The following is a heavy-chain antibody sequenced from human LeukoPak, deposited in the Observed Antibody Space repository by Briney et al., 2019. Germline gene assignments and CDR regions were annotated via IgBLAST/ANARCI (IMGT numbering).Heavy chain of an antibody. CDR2: ISGDGDRT. CDR3: AKDRGYEVIFDP. Sequence: GGSLRLSCAASGINFNTYAMHWVRQAPGKGLEWVSLISGDGDRTSYADSVKGRFTISRDNDKNSLYLQMNSLRIEDTALYYCAKDRGYEVIFDPWGQGTLVAVSS. D-gene: IGHD5-12*01. CDR1: GINFNTYA. V-gene: IGHV3-43*02. J-gene: IGHJ5*02.